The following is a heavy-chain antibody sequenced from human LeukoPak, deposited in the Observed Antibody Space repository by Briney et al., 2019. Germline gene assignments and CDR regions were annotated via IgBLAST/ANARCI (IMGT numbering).Heavy chain of an antibody. CDR2: INHSGST. J-gene: IGHJ4*02. D-gene: IGHD6-6*01. CDR1: GGSFSGYY. V-gene: IGHV4-34*01. CDR3: ARAKAARPSGEFDY. Sequence: SETLPLTCAVYGGSFSGYYWSWIRQPPGKGLEWIGEINHSGSTNYNPSLKSRVTISVDTSKNQFSLKLSSVTAADTAVYYCARAKAARPSGEFDYWGQGTLVTVSS.